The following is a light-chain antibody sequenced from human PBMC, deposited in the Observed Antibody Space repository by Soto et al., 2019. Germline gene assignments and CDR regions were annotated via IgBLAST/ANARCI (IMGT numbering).Light chain of an antibody. Sequence: EIVLTQSPGTLSLSPGERATLSCRASQSVSSSYLAWYQQKPGQAPRLLIYGASSRATGIPARFSGSGSGTDFTLTISSLEPEDFALYYCQQRADWPITFGPGTKVDIK. V-gene: IGKV3D-20*02. CDR1: QSVSSSY. CDR3: QQRADWPIT. CDR2: GAS. J-gene: IGKJ3*01.